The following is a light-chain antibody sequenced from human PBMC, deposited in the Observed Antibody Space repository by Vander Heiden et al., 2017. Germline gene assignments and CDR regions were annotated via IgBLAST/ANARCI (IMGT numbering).Light chain of an antibody. CDR3: QQYNTFPLT. CDR1: QTISSR. Sequence: DIQMTQSPSTLSASVGDRVTIPSRASQTISSRLAWYQQKPGEAPKLLIYKASSLESGVPARFSGSGSGTEFTLTISSLQPDDFATYYCQQYNTFPLTFGGGTKVEIK. CDR2: KAS. V-gene: IGKV1-5*03. J-gene: IGKJ4*01.